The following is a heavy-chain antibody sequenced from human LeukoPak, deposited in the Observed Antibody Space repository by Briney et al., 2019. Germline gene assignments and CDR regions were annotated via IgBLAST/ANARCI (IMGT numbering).Heavy chain of an antibody. Sequence: GGSLRLSCAASGFTFSGSAMHWVRQASGKGLEWVGRIRSKANSYATAYAASVKGRFTISRGNAKNSLYLQMNSLRAEDTAVYYCAKDRCSNGVGCYYYYMDVWGKGATVTISS. D-gene: IGHD2-8*01. J-gene: IGHJ6*03. V-gene: IGHV3-73*01. CDR2: IRSKANSYAT. CDR1: GFTFSGSA. CDR3: AKDRCSNGVGCYYYYMDV.